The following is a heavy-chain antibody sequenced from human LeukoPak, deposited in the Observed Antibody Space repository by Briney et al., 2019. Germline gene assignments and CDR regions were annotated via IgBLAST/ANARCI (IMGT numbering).Heavy chain of an antibody. Sequence: PGGSLRLSCAASGFTFSSYAMSWVRQAPGKGLEWVSSIGGSGDSTYYADSVKGRFTISRDNSKSTLYLQMNSLRAEDTAVYYCAKDPPPVQVRLKVRNNWFDPWGQGTLVTVSS. CDR3: AKDPPPVQVRLKVRNNWFDP. J-gene: IGHJ5*02. CDR2: IGGSGDST. D-gene: IGHD1-1*01. V-gene: IGHV3-23*01. CDR1: GFTFSSYA.